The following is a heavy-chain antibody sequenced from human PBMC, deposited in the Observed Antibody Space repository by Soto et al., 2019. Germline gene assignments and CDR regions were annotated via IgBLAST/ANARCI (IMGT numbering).Heavy chain of an antibody. CDR1: GYSFSTYW. J-gene: IGHJ4*02. V-gene: IGHV5-51*01. CDR2: VYPGDSES. Sequence: GESLKISCKGSGYSFSTYWIGWVRQMPGKGLEWMGIVYPGDSESRYSPSFQGQVTMSADKSISTAYLQWSSLKASDTAMYYCARLSGPVAGVDSWGQGTLVTVSS. CDR3: ARLSGPVAGVDS. D-gene: IGHD1-26*01.